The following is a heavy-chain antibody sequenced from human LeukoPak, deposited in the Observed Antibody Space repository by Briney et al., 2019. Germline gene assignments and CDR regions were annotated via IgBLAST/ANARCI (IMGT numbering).Heavy chain of an antibody. CDR3: AREVVMITFGGVIRKFFDP. CDR2: INHSGST. J-gene: IGHJ5*02. V-gene: IGHV4-34*01. D-gene: IGHD3-16*02. Sequence: PSETLSLTCAVYGGSFSGYYWSWIRQPPGKGLEWIGEINHSGSTNYNPSLKSRVTISVDTSKNQFSLKLSSVTAADTAVYYCAREVVMITFGGVIRKFFDPWGQGTLVTVSS. CDR1: GGSFSGYY.